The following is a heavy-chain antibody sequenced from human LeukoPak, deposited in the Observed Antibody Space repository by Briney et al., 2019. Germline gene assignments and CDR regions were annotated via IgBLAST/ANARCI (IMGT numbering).Heavy chain of an antibody. J-gene: IGHJ5*02. CDR3: ARDSGYCSGGSCWGFDP. CDR2: IIPIFGTA. V-gene: IGHV1-69*05. D-gene: IGHD2-15*01. Sequence: ASVKVSCKASGGTFSSYAISWVRQAPGQGLEWMGGIIPIFGTANYAQKFQGRVTITTDESTSTAYMELSSLRSEDTAVYYCARDSGYCSGGSCWGFDPWGQGTLVTVSS. CDR1: GGTFSSYA.